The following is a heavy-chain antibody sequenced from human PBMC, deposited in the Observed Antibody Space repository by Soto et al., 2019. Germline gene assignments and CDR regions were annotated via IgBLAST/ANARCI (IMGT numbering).Heavy chain of an antibody. CDR2: ISAYTGNT. V-gene: IGHV1-18*01. CDR3: ARVPNERMCWFDP. J-gene: IGHJ5*02. CDR1: GYTFTSYG. D-gene: IGHD2-8*01. Sequence: QVQLGQSGVEVKKPGASVKVSCKASGYTFTSYGISWVRQAPVQGLEWMAWISAYTGNTKYAQKGQGRVTMTKDTSTSTAYMELRRLGSDDTAVYYCARVPNERMCWFDPWGQGTLVTVSS.